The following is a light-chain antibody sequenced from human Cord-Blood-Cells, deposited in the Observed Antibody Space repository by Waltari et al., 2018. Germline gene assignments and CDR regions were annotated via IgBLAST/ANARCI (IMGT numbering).Light chain of an antibody. CDR3: SSYTSSSTVV. Sequence: QSALTQPASVSGSPGQSITISCTGTSSDVGGYNYVSWYQQHPGKAPKRMIYEVSNGPSGVSNRLAGSKSGNTASLTISGLQAEDEADYYCSSYTSSSTVVFGGGTKLTVL. V-gene: IGLV2-14*01. CDR2: EVS. CDR1: SSDVGGYNY. J-gene: IGLJ2*01.